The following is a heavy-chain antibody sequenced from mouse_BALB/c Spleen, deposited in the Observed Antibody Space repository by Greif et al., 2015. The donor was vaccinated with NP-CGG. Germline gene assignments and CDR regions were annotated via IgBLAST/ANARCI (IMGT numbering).Heavy chain of an antibody. CDR1: GFTFSDYY. V-gene: IGHV5-4*02. D-gene: IGHD3-3*01. J-gene: IGHJ2*01. Sequence: EVKLMESGGGLVKPGGTLKLSCAASGFTFSDYYLYWVRQTPEKRLEWPANISDGGSYTYYPDSVKGRFTISRDNAKNNLYLQMSSLKSEDTAMYYCPRGGTGFDYWGQGTTLTVSS. CDR3: PRGGTGFDY. CDR2: ISDGGSYT.